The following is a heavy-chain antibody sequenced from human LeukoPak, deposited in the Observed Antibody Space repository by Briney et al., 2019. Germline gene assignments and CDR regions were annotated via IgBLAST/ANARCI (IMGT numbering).Heavy chain of an antibody. V-gene: IGHV3-7*05. CDR3: SRVPYSSRCAYGMDV. D-gene: IGHD6-13*01. CDR2: IKQDESEK. Sequence: GGSLRLSCIASGFTFSRYWMSWVRQTPEKGLQWVANIKQDESEKVYVDSVKGRFTISRDNAKSSLYLQVNSLRAEDTAVYYCSRVPYSSRCAYGMDVWGQRAKVTVSS. J-gene: IGHJ6*02. CDR1: GFTFSRYW.